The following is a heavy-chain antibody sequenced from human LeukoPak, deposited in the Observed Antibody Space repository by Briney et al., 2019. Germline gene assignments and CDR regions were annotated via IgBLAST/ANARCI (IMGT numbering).Heavy chain of an antibody. CDR3: ARGGNSNYAAGY. Sequence: GGSLRLSCAASGFTFSSYWMSWVRQAPGKGLEWVANIKQDGSEKYYVDSVKGRFTISRDNAKKSLYLQMNSLKAEDTAVYYCARGGNSNYAAGYWGQGTLVTVSS. D-gene: IGHD4-11*01. V-gene: IGHV3-7*01. J-gene: IGHJ4*02. CDR1: GFTFSSYW. CDR2: IKQDGSEK.